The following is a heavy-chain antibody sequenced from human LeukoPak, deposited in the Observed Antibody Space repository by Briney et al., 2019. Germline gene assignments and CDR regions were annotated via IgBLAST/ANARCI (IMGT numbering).Heavy chain of an antibody. CDR2: IQNDASTR. J-gene: IGHJ4*02. Sequence: GGSLRPSCTASGFIFSHYGMHWVRQAPGKGLEWVAVIQNDASTRNYVDSVKGRFTISRDNSENTVFLQMDSLRVEDTAVYYCARELSQIVWGGLDYGGQGTLVSISS. D-gene: IGHD2-21*01. V-gene: IGHV3-33*05. CDR1: GFIFSHYG. CDR3: ARELSQIVWGGLDY.